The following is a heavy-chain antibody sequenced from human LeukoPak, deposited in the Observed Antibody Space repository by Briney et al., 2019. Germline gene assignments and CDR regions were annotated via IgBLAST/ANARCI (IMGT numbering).Heavy chain of an antibody. Sequence: ASETLSLTCTVSGGSISSYYWTWIRQLPGKGLEWIGYLDYSGSTKYNPSLKSRVTISVDTSKNQFSLKLSSVTAADTAVYYCARDSEVRGGAPNSPDYYYHMDVWGKGTTVTISS. J-gene: IGHJ6*03. CDR3: ARDSEVRGGAPNSPDYYYHMDV. CDR1: GGSISSYY. D-gene: IGHD3-10*01. V-gene: IGHV4-59*01. CDR2: LDYSGST.